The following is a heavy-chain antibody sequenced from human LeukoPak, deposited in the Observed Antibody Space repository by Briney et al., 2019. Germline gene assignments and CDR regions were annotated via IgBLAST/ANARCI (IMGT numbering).Heavy chain of an antibody. CDR3: AKSAVAGTMLYFDY. CDR1: GFTFSSYG. Sequence: PGGSLRLSCAASGFTFSSYGVHWVRQAPGKGLEWVAFIRYDGSNKYYADSVRGRFTISRDNSKNTLYLQMNSLRAEDTAVYYCAKSAVAGTMLYFDYWGQGALVTVSS. V-gene: IGHV3-30*02. CDR2: IRYDGSNK. J-gene: IGHJ4*02. D-gene: IGHD6-19*01.